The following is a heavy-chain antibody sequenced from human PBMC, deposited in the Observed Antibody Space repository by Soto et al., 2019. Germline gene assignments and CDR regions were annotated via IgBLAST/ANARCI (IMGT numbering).Heavy chain of an antibody. D-gene: IGHD5-18*01. V-gene: IGHV4-59*08. J-gene: IGHJ4*02. CDR3: ARRGDGYPYYFDY. Sequence: PSETLSLTCTVSGDSISGYYWSWIRQSPEKGLEWIGYIHYGGNTNYNPSLKSRVTISVDSSKNQFSLKLNSVTAADTAVYYCARRGDGYPYYFDYWGQGTLVTVSS. CDR1: GDSISGYY. CDR2: IHYGGNT.